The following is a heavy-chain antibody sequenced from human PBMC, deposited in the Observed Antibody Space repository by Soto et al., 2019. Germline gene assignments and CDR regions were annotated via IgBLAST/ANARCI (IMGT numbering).Heavy chain of an antibody. D-gene: IGHD2-2*01. V-gene: IGHV3-23*05. Sequence: EVQLLESGGDLVQPGGSLRLSCAASGFTFTNYLTTWVRQAPGKGLEWVSSIDKSGGDTYYADSVKGRFTISRDNSKNTLYLQMNVLRAEDTALYYCAKDTYSRSWYFWGQGTLVTVSS. CDR3: AKDTYSRSWYF. CDR1: GFTFTNYL. J-gene: IGHJ4*02. CDR2: IDKSGGDT.